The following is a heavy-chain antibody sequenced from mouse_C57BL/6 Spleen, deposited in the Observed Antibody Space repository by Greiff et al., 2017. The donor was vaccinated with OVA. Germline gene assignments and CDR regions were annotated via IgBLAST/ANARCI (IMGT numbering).Heavy chain of an antibody. CDR2: IDPSDGYT. J-gene: IGHJ3*01. CDR1: GYTFTSYW. V-gene: IGHV1-50*01. CDR3: ARGAGYGSSPWFAY. D-gene: IGHD1-1*01. Sequence: QVQLKQPGAELVKPGASVKLSCKASGYTFTSYWMQWVKQRPGQGLEWIGEIDPSDGYTNYNQKFKGKATLTVDTSSSTAYMQLSSLTSEDSAVYYCARGAGYGSSPWFAYWGQGTLVTVSA.